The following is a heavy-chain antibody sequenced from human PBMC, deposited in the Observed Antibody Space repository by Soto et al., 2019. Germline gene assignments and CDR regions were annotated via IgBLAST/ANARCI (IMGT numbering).Heavy chain of an antibody. CDR3: AKLPKIVVVITHIDY. V-gene: IGHV3-23*01. CDR1: VFTFSSYW. J-gene: IGHJ4*02. Sequence: GGSLRLSCAASVFTFSSYWMSWVRQAPGKGLEWVAAISGSGGSTYYADSVKGRFTISRDNSKNTLYLQMNSLRAEDTAVYYCAKLPKIVVVITHIDYWGQGTLVTVSS. D-gene: IGHD3-22*01. CDR2: ISGSGGST.